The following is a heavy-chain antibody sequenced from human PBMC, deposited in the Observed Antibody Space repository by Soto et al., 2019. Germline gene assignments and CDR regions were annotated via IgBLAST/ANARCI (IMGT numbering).Heavy chain of an antibody. J-gene: IGHJ4*02. CDR2: IIPMFGTA. D-gene: IGHD5-18*01. V-gene: IGHV1-69*12. CDR3: ASGIQLWLRRINNGYSG. CDR1: GGTFSTYA. Sequence: QVQLVQSGAEVKKPESSVKVSCKAPGGTFSTYAISWVQQAPGQGLEWMGGIIPMFGTANYAQRSQDRVTITADESTNTVYMELSSLRSEDTAVYFCASGIQLWLRRINNGYSGWGQGTLVTVSS.